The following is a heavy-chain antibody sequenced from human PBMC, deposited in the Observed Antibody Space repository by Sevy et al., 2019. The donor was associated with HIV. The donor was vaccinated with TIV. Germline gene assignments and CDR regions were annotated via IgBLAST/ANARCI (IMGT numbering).Heavy chain of an antibody. CDR1: GFTFSSYG. D-gene: IGHD3-3*01. CDR2: ISYDGSNK. CDR3: AKDTVIGYDFWSGYYTYFDY. J-gene: IGHJ4*02. Sequence: GGSLRLSCAASGFTFSSYGMHWVRQAPGKGLEWVAVISYDGSNKYYADSVKGRFTIPRDNSKNTLYLQMNSLRAEDTAVYYCAKDTVIGYDFWSGYYTYFDYWGQGTLVTVSS. V-gene: IGHV3-30*18.